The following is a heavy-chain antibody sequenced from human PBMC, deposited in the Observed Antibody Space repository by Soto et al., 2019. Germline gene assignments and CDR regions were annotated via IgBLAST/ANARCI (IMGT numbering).Heavy chain of an antibody. CDR2: ISGMEDRT. V-gene: IGHV3-23*01. D-gene: IGHD3-10*01. Sequence: LRLSCTASGFNLRDQALSWVRQAPGGGLEWVSGISGMEDRTNYADFVKGRFFISKDRAKNTLNLQMNGLRDDDTAVYYCAKTYTGGWGQGTQVTVSS. CDR1: GFNLRDQA. CDR3: AKTYTGG. J-gene: IGHJ4*02.